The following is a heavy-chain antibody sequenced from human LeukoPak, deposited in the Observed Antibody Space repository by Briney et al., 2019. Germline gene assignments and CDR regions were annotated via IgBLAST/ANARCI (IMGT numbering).Heavy chain of an antibody. CDR3: AKDKVVGTYYFDY. Sequence: SCKASGGTFSSYAMSWVRQAPGKGLEWVSAISGSGGSTYYADSVKGRFTISRDNSKNTLYLQMNSLRAEDTAVYYCAKDKVVGTYYFDYWGQGTLVTVSS. V-gene: IGHV3-23*01. CDR1: GGTFSSYA. J-gene: IGHJ4*02. CDR2: ISGSGGST. D-gene: IGHD1-14*01.